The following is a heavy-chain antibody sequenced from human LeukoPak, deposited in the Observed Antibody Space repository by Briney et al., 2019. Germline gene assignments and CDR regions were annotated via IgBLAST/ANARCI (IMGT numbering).Heavy chain of an antibody. CDR3: ARSHYYDSSGSQNNWFDP. Sequence: SETLSLTCAVYGGSFSGCYWTWLRQPPGKGLEWIGEINHSGSTNPNPSLKSRVTISVDTSKNQFSLELSSVTAADTALYYCARSHYYDSSGSQNNWFDPWGQGALVTVSS. CDR2: INHSGST. D-gene: IGHD3-22*01. V-gene: IGHV4-34*01. J-gene: IGHJ5*02. CDR1: GGSFSGCY.